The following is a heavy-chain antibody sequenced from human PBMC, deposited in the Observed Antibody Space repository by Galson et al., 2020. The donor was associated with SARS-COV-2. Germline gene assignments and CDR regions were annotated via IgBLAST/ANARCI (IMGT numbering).Heavy chain of an antibody. V-gene: IGHV4-39*07. CDR3: ARAYSCFAYFDY. J-gene: IGHJ4*02. CDR1: GGSISSSSYY. D-gene: IGHD6-6*01. Sequence: SETLSLTCTVSGGSISSSSYYWGWIRQPPGKGLECLGTIYSSGSTYYNPSLKSRITISVDTSKHQFSLNLNSLTAADTAVYFCARAYSCFAYFDYWGQGTLVTVSS. CDR2: IYSSGST.